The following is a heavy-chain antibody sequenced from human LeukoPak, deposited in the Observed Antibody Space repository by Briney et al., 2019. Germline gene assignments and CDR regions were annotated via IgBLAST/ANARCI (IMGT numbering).Heavy chain of an antibody. CDR3: ARLGSYYDY. D-gene: IGHD1-26*01. V-gene: IGHV4-59*08. CDR1: GDSISGYY. Sequence: SETLSLTCTVSGDSISGYYRSWLRQPPGKRLEWIGNIYHSGTTNYNPSLQSRVTISVDTSKDQFSLKLSSVTVADTAVYYCARLGSYYDYWGQGTLVSVSS. CDR2: IYHSGTT. J-gene: IGHJ4*02.